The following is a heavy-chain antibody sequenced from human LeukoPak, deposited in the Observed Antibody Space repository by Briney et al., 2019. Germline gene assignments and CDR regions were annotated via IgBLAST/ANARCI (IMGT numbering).Heavy chain of an antibody. Sequence: SETLSLTCAVYGGSFSGYYWSWIRQPPGKGLEWIAYIYYSGSTNYNPSLKSRVTISVDTSKNQFSLKLRSVTAADTAVYYCARTTEGGYTYGYFYYYYMDVWGKGTTVTISS. J-gene: IGHJ6*03. V-gene: IGHV4-59*01. D-gene: IGHD5-18*01. CDR2: IYYSGST. CDR1: GGSFSGYY. CDR3: ARTTEGGYTYGYFYYYYMDV.